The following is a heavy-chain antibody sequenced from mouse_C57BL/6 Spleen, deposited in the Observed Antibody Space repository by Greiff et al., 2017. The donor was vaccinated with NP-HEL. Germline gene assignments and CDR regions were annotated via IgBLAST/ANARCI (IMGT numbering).Heavy chain of an antibody. CDR1: GYTFTDYN. CDR3: ARGLYYGSSYGFAY. CDR2: INPNNGGT. J-gene: IGHJ3*01. V-gene: IGHV1-18*01. D-gene: IGHD1-1*01. Sequence: VHVKQSGPELVKPGASVKIPCKASGYTFTDYNMDWVKQSHGKSLEWIGDINPNNGGTIYNQKFKGKATLTVDKSSSTAYMELRSLTSEDTAVYYCARGLYYGSSYGFAYWGQGTLVTVSA.